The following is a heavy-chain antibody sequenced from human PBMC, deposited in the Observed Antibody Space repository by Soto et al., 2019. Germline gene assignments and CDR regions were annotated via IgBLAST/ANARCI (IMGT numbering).Heavy chain of an antibody. D-gene: IGHD3-22*01. CDR2: IIPIFGTA. V-gene: IGHV1-69*06. CDR1: GGTFSSYA. Sequence: ASVKVSCKASGGTFSSYAISWARQAPGQGLEWMGGIIPIFGTANYAQKFQGRVTITADKSTSTAYMELSSLRSEDTAVYYCARGVTYYYDSSGYYRQYFDYWGQGTLVTVSS. J-gene: IGHJ4*02. CDR3: ARGVTYYYDSSGYYRQYFDY.